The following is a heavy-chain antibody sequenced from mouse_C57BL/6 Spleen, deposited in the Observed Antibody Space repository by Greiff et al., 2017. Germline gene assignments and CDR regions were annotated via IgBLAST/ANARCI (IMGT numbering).Heavy chain of an antibody. D-gene: IGHD3-2*02. V-gene: IGHV5-17*01. J-gene: IGHJ1*03. CDR2: ISSGSSTI. CDR3: ARPTAQATDWYFDV. CDR1: GFTFSDYG. Sequence: EVQLVESGGGLVKPGGSLKLSCAASGFTFSDYGMHWVRQAPEKGLEWVAYISSGSSTIYYADTVKGRFTISRDNAKNTLFLQMTSLRSEDTAMYYCARPTAQATDWYFDVWGTGTTVTVSS.